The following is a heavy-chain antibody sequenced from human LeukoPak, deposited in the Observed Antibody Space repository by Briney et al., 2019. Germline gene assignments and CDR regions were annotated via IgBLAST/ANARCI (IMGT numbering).Heavy chain of an antibody. CDR3: ARDLSVSGYDSFGINTLYYYYYYMDV. CDR1: GGTFSSYA. D-gene: IGHD5-12*01. J-gene: IGHJ6*03. CDR2: ISAYNGNT. V-gene: IGHV1-18*01. Sequence: ASVKVSCKASGGTFSSYAISWVRQAPGQGLEWMGWISAYNGNTNYAQKLQGRVTMTTDTSTSTAYMELRSLRSDDTAVYYCARDLSVSGYDSFGINTLYYYYYYMDVWGKGTTVTVSS.